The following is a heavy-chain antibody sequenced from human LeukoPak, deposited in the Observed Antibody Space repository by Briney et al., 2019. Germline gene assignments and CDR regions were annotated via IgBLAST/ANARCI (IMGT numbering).Heavy chain of an antibody. CDR1: GFTFSSYG. J-gene: IGHJ4*02. CDR2: ISYDGSNK. V-gene: IGHV3-30*03. D-gene: IGHD3-3*01. Sequence: PGGSLRLSCAASGFTFSSYGMHWVRQAPGKGLEWVAVISYDGSNKYYADSVKGRFTISRDNAKNSLYLQMNSLRAEDTAVYYCARDHIPIDDFWSGYPGGVFDYWGQGTLVTVSS. CDR3: ARDHIPIDDFWSGYPGGVFDY.